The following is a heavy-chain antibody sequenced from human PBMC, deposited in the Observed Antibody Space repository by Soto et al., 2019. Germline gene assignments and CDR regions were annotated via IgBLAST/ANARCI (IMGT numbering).Heavy chain of an antibody. Sequence: SETLSLTCTVSGGSISSYYWSWIRQPPGKGLEWIGYIYYSGSTNYNPSLKSRVTISVDTSKNQFSLKLSSVTAADTAVYYCARVRTSDSSYSFDYWGQGTLVTVSS. V-gene: IGHV4-59*01. CDR1: GGSISSYY. CDR2: IYYSGST. D-gene: IGHD2-21*02. J-gene: IGHJ4*02. CDR3: ARVRTSDSSYSFDY.